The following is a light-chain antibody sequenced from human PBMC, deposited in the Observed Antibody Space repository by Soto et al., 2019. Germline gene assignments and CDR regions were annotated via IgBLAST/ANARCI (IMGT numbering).Light chain of an antibody. J-gene: IGKJ1*01. Sequence: DIQMTQSPSTLSASVGDRVTITCRASQTISTWLAWYQQKPGKAPKLLIYDASSLQSGVPSRFSGSGSGTEFTLTISSLQPDDLATYYCQQYNDNSPTFGQGTKVDI. CDR3: QQYNDNSPT. CDR1: QTISTW. V-gene: IGKV1-5*01. CDR2: DAS.